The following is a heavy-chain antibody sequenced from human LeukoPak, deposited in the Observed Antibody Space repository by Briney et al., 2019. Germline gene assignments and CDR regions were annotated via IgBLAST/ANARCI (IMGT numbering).Heavy chain of an antibody. CDR1: GGSISSGDYY. CDR3: ARGVQLLWFGELLPYFDY. Sequence: SQTLSLTRTVSGGSISSGDYYWSSVRQPPGEGLEWIGSIYYSGSTYYNPSLKSRVTISVDTSKNQFSLKLSSVPAADTAVYYCARGVQLLWFGELLPYFDYWGQGTLVTVSS. V-gene: IGHV4-30-4*01. J-gene: IGHJ4*02. CDR2: IYYSGST. D-gene: IGHD3-10*01.